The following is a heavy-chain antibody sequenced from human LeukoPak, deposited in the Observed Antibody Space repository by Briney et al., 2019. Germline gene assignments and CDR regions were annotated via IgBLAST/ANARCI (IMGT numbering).Heavy chain of an antibody. J-gene: IGHJ5*02. CDR1: GGSITSAY. D-gene: IGHD4/OR15-4a*01. CDR3: SRGGANDL. V-gene: IGHV4-4*07. CDR2: IFTSGST. Sequence: ASETLSLTCTVSGGSITSAYWSWIRQPAGKGLEWIGRIFTSGSTTYNPSLKSRVTMSLDTSKNQFFLKLSSVTAADTAAYFCSRGGANDLWGQGTLVTVSS.